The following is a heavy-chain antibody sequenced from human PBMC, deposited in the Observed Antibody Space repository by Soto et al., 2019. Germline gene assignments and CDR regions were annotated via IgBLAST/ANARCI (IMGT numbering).Heavy chain of an antibody. D-gene: IGHD6-13*01. V-gene: IGHV4-59*01. CDR3: ARANSSTWYKLEYKWFDP. CDR1: GASINDFY. J-gene: IGHJ5*02. Sequence: SETLSLTCTVSGASINDFYWSWIRQTPGKGLGWVGFMYYSETTKYNPSLKGRVNMSLDTSKNQVSLHLKSVTAADTAVYYCARANSSTWYKLEYKWFDPWGQGTQVTVSS. CDR2: MYYSETT.